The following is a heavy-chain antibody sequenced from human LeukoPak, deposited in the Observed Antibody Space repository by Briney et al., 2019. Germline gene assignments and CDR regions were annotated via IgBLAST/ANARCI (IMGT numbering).Heavy chain of an antibody. CDR2: ISYHGYIK. D-gene: IGHD1-26*01. CDR1: GFSFNTYG. J-gene: IGHJ4*02. Sequence: GGSLRLSCTASGFSFNTYGMHWVRQAPGKGLEWVAVISYHGYIKNYADSVKGRVAISRDNSKNTLYLEMNSLRAEDTAVYYCAKDHSGLGYYFDYWGQGTLVTVSS. V-gene: IGHV3-30*18. CDR3: AKDHSGLGYYFDY.